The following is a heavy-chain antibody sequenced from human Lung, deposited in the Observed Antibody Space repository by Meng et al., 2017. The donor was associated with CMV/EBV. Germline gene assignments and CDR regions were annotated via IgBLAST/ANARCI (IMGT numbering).Heavy chain of an antibody. CDR3: ASKPDYYGSGSYYYYGMDV. CDR2: IYYSGST. D-gene: IGHD3-10*01. CDR1: GGXICSGGYY. V-gene: IGHV4-31*03. J-gene: IGHJ6*02. Sequence: LXCTVSGGXICSGGYYWSWIRQHPGKGLEWIGYIYYSGSTYYNPSLKSRVTISVDTSKNQFSLKLSSVTAADTAVYYCASKPDYYGSGSYYYYGMDVWXQGTTVTVSS.